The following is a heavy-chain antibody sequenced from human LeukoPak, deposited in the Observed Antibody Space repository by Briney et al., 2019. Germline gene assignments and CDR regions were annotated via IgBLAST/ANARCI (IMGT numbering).Heavy chain of an antibody. Sequence: PGGSLRLSCAASGFTFDDYAMHWVRQAPGKGLEWVSGISWNSGSIGYADSVKGRFTISRDNAKNSLYLQMNSLRAEDTAVYYCARVRRFGEYDAFDIWGQGTMVTVSS. V-gene: IGHV3-9*01. CDR2: ISWNSGSI. CDR1: GFTFDDYA. D-gene: IGHD3-10*01. J-gene: IGHJ3*02. CDR3: ARVRRFGEYDAFDI.